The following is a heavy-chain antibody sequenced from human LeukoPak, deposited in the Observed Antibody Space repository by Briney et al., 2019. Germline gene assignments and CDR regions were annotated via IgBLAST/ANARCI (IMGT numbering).Heavy chain of an antibody. J-gene: IGHJ4*02. D-gene: IGHD2-8*02. CDR3: ARAEVTVPGGDY. V-gene: IGHV3-23*01. CDR1: GFAFSSYA. Sequence: PGGSLRLSCAASGFAFSSYAMSWVRQAPGKGLEWVSAISGSGGSTYYADSVKGRFTISRDISKNTLYLQMNSLRAEDTAVYYCARAEVTVPGGDYWGQGTLVTVSS. CDR2: ISGSGGST.